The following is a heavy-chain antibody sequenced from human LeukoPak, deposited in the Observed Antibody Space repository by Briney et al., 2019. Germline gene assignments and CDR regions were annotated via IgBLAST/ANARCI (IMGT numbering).Heavy chain of an antibody. D-gene: IGHD1-20*01. CDR2: MNPNSGNT. V-gene: IGHV1-8*01. Sequence: ASVKVSCKASGYTFTSYDINWVRQATGQGLEWMGWMNPNSGNTGYAQKFQGRVTMTRNTSISTAYMELSSLRSEDTAVYYCARYNWNDAAPLKDAFDIWGQGTMVTVSS. CDR3: ARYNWNDAAPLKDAFDI. CDR1: GYTFTSYD. J-gene: IGHJ3*02.